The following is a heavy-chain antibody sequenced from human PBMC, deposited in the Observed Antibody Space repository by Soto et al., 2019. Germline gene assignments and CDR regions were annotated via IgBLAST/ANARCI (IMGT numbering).Heavy chain of an antibody. V-gene: IGHV3-30*03. J-gene: IGHJ4*02. Sequence: GGSLRLSCAASGFTFCTYGMNWVRQAPGKGLEWVAVISYDGSNKYHVDSVKGRFTISRDNSKNTLYLQMNSLRAEDTAVYYCATPPVVSSGPFDYWGQGTLVTVSS. CDR3: ATPPVVSSGPFDY. CDR2: ISYDGSNK. CDR1: GFTFCTYG. D-gene: IGHD3-10*02.